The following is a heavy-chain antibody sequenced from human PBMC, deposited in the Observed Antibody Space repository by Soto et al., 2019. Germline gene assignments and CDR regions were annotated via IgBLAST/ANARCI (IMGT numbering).Heavy chain of an antibody. CDR3: ARVLGYCRSGTSQREWFDP. CDR1: GYTFSSHG. CDR2: VSGDNANT. J-gene: IGHJ5*02. D-gene: IGHD2-2*01. V-gene: IGHV1-18*01. Sequence: QVQLVQSGAEVKKPGTSVKVSCTASGYTFSSHGISWVRQAPGQGLQWIGWVSGDNANTNYAQRLKGRVTITTDTYANTRHTELRSLRSHDTAVYYCARVLGYCRSGTSQREWFDPWGQGTLVIVS.